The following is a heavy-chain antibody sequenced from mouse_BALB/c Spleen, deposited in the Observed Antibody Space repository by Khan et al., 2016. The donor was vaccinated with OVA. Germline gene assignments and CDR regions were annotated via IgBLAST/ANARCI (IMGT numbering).Heavy chain of an antibody. D-gene: IGHD2-14*01. CDR3: ARSGYRYAFAY. CDR2: ISYSGST. V-gene: IGHV3-2*02. Sequence: QLQESGPGLVKPSQSLSLTCTATGYSITSDYAWNWIRQFPGNKLEWMGYISYSGSTSYNPSLKSRISLTRDTSKNQFFLQLNSVTTEDTATYYCARSGYRYAFAYWGQGTLVTVSA. J-gene: IGHJ3*01. CDR1: GYSITSDYA.